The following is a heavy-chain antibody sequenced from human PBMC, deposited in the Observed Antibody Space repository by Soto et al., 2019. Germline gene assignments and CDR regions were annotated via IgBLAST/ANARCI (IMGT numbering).Heavy chain of an antibody. CDR3: AKLTSS. V-gene: IGHV3-23*01. Sequence: PGGSLRLSCAASGFTFSSSAMSWVRQAPGKGPEWVSTITTGGDRTDYADSAKGRFTISRDNSKNTLYLQMNSLRVEDTAVYYCAKLTSSWGQGTLVTVSS. CDR1: GFTFSSSA. CDR2: ITTGGDRT. J-gene: IGHJ5*02.